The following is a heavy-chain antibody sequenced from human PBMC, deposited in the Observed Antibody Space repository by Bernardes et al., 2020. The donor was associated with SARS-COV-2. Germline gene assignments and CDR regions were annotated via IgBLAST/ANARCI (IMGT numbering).Heavy chain of an antibody. Sequence: ASVKVSCKVSGYTLTELSMHWVRQAPGKGLEWMGGFDPEDGETIYAQKFQGRVTMNEDTSTDTAYMELGSLRSEDTAVYYCATGVVVVPAAPNWFDPWGQGTLVTVSS. CDR2: FDPEDGET. V-gene: IGHV1-24*01. CDR1: GYTLTELS. CDR3: ATGVVVVPAAPNWFDP. J-gene: IGHJ5*02. D-gene: IGHD2-2*01.